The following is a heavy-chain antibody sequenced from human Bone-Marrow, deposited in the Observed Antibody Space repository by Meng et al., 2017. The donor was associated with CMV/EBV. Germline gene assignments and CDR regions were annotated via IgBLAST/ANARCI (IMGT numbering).Heavy chain of an antibody. J-gene: IGHJ3*02. V-gene: IGHV1-46*01. CDR2: INPSGGST. D-gene: IGHD6-13*01. CDR1: GYTFTSYY. Sequence: ASVKVSCKASGYTFTSYYMHWVRQAPGQGLEWMGIINPSGGSTSYAQKFQGRVTMTRDTSTSTVYMELSSLRSEDTAVYYCARAKLRSSPRLDAFDIWGQGTMVTGSS. CDR3: ARAKLRSSPRLDAFDI.